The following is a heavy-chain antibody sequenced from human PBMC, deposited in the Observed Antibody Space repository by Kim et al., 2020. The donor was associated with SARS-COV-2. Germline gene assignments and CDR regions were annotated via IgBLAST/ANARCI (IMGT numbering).Heavy chain of an antibody. Sequence: AQSVKGRFTISRDKSKSTLYLQMNSLRAEDTAVYYCARDSMWGSHTFDIWGQGTMVTVSS. J-gene: IGHJ3*02. D-gene: IGHD7-27*01. V-gene: IGHV3-33*01. CDR3: ARDSMWGSHTFDI.